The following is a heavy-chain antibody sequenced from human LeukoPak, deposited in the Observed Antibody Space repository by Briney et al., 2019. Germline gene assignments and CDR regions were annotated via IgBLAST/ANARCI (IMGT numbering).Heavy chain of an antibody. CDR2: ISGSGGST. V-gene: IGHV3-23*01. J-gene: IGHJ4*02. CDR3: AKDLNSSGYHDYFDY. CDR1: GFTFSSYA. D-gene: IGHD3-22*01. Sequence: GGSLRLSCAASGFTFSSYAMSWVRQAPGKGLEWVSAISGSGGSTYYADSVKGRFTISRDNSKNTLYLQMNSLRAEDTAVYYCAKDLNSSGYHDYFDYWGQGTLVTVSS.